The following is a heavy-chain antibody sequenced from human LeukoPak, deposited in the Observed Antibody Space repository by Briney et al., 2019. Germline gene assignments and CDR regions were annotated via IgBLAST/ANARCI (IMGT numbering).Heavy chain of an antibody. CDR3: ARHEEEDGYNAKTFGY. V-gene: IGHV4-39*01. CDR1: GGSISSSNNY. D-gene: IGHD5-24*01. J-gene: IGHJ4*02. Sequence: SETLSLTCTVSGGSISSSNNYWGWVRQPPGKGLECIGSIYYGGTTYYNPSLKSRVTISVDTSKNQFSLKLSSVIAADTAVYYCARHEEEDGYNAKTFGYWGQGTLVTVSS. CDR2: IYYGGTT.